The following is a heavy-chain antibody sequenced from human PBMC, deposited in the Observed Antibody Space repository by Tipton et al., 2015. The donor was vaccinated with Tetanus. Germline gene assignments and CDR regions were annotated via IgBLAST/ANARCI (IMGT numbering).Heavy chain of an antibody. J-gene: IGHJ4*02. Sequence: GSLRLSCAASGFSVSRKYMTWVRQAPGKGLEWVSLTYGDGSTYYADSVKGRFTISRDNSKNTLYLQMNSLRAEDAAVYYCNGGSTRAYFDYWGLGTLVTVSS. CDR2: TYGDGST. D-gene: IGHD2-2*01. V-gene: IGHV3-53*01. CDR3: NGGSTRAYFDY. CDR1: GFSVSRKY.